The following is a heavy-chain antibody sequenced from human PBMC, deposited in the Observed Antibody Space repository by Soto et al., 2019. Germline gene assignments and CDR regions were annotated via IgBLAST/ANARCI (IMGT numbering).Heavy chain of an antibody. CDR1: GGSFSGYY. CDR2: INHSGST. J-gene: IGHJ4*02. CDR3: ARGMARTMVRGVRAFDY. D-gene: IGHD3-10*01. Sequence: QVQLQQWGAGLLKPSETLSLTCAVYGGSFSGYYWSWIRQPPGKGLEWIGEINHSGSTNYNPSLKSRVTISVDTSKNQFSLKLSSVTAADTAVYYCARGMARTMVRGVRAFDYWGQGTLVTVSS. V-gene: IGHV4-34*01.